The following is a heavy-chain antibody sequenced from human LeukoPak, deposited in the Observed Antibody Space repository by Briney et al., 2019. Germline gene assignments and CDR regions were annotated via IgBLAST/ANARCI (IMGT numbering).Heavy chain of an antibody. CDR2: ISSSSSYI. CDR1: GFTFSSYS. D-gene: IGHD3-22*01. V-gene: IGHV3-21*01. CDR3: ASSTHYYYDSSGYWDY. J-gene: IGHJ4*02. Sequence: GGSLRLSCAASGFTFSSYSMNWVRQAPGKGLEWVSSISSSSSYIYYADSVKGRFTISRDNAKNSLYLQMNSLRAEDTAVYYCASSTHYYYDSSGYWDYWGQGTLVTVSS.